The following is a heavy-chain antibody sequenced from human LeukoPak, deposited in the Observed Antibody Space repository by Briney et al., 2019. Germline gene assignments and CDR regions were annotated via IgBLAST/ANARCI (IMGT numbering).Heavy chain of an antibody. CDR3: ASLNYYDSTGSRVDP. D-gene: IGHD3-22*01. Sequence: ASVKVSCKASGGTFSSYAISWVRQAPGQRLEWMGRIIPVLDVANYTQKFQGRVTISADTVTSTAYMEMSSLRSEDTAVYYCASLNYYDSTGSRVDPWGRGTLVIVSS. J-gene: IGHJ5*02. CDR1: GGTFSSYA. CDR2: IIPVLDVA. V-gene: IGHV1-69*04.